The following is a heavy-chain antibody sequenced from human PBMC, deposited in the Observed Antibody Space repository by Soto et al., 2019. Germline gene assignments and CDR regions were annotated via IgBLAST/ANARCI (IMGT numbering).Heavy chain of an antibody. J-gene: IGHJ4*02. CDR2: IDVGSANA. CDR1: GFTFSSSA. D-gene: IGHD3-22*01. Sequence: ASVKVSCKTSGFTFSSSAVHWVRQARGHRLQWIGWIDVGSANANYAQMLQERVTISRDMSTSTAYLQWSSLKPSDSAMYYCASYHFDNIGYQADYWGPGALVTVSS. V-gene: IGHV1-58*01. CDR3: ASYHFDNIGYQADY.